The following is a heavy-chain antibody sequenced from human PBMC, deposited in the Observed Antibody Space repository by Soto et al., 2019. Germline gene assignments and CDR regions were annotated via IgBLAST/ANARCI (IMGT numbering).Heavy chain of an antibody. D-gene: IGHD2-15*01. CDR2: ITGGGGST. Sequence: PGGSLRLSCAASGFTFSSYAMNWVRQSPGKGLEWVSAITGGGGSTYYADAVKGRFTISRDNSKNTLYLQMDSLRAEDTAVYYCARDLLAAGTHIPHSDSWGQGTLVTVSS. V-gene: IGHV3-23*01. CDR1: GFTFSSYA. J-gene: IGHJ4*02. CDR3: ARDLLAAGTHIPHSDS.